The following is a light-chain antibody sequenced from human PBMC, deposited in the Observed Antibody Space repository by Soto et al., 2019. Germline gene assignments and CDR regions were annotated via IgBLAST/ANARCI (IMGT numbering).Light chain of an antibody. CDR1: EIVRTF. V-gene: IGKV3-11*01. J-gene: IGKJ1*01. CDR3: QQHSHWPPWT. Sequence: VLTQSPATLSLSPGERATLSCRASEIVRTFVDWYQQKPGQAPRLLIYGASNRATDIPARFSGSGSGTDFTPTISNLEPEDFAVYYCQQHSHWPPWTFGQGTRVEIQ. CDR2: GAS.